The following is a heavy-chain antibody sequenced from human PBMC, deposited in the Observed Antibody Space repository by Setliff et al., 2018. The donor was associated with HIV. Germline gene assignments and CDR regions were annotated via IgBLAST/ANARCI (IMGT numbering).Heavy chain of an antibody. Sequence: PGGSLRLSCAASGLTFSNYWMNWVRQAPGKGLEWISSISSNIIYIYYADSVRGRFTISRDNAKNSLYLQMNSLRVEDTAVYYCARTSTTTGTTLNWFDPWGQGTLVTVSS. D-gene: IGHD1-1*01. J-gene: IGHJ5*02. CDR2: ISSNIIYI. CDR1: GLTFSNYW. CDR3: ARTSTTTGTTLNWFDP. V-gene: IGHV3-21*01.